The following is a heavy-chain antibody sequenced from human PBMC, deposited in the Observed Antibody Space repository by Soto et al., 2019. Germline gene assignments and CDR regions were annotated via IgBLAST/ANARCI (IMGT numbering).Heavy chain of an antibody. V-gene: IGHV3-7*05. J-gene: IGHJ4*02. CDR2: IKQDGSEK. CDR3: ARDGPTYYYDSSGYRKGYYFDY. CDR1: GFTFSSYW. Sequence: GGSLSLSCAASGFTFSSYWMSWVRPAPGKGVEGVANIKQDGSEKYYVDSVKGRFTISRDNAKNSLYLQMNSLRAEDTAVYYCARDGPTYYYDSSGYRKGYYFDYWGQGTLVTVSS. D-gene: IGHD3-22*01.